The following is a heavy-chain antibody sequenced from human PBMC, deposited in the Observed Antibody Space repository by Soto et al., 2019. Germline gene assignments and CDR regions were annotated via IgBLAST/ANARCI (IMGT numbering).Heavy chain of an antibody. D-gene: IGHD2-2*01. CDR1: GFTFSNSI. CDR2: ISGSSDFL. V-gene: IGHV3-21*01. Sequence: EVQLVESGGGLVKPGGSLRLSCAASGFTFSNSIINWVRQAQGQGLEWVSSISGSSDFLYYADSVKGRFTISRDTATNSLYLQMNSLRAEDTAVYYCATITWYAFDIWGQGTMVTVSS. CDR3: ATITWYAFDI. J-gene: IGHJ3*02.